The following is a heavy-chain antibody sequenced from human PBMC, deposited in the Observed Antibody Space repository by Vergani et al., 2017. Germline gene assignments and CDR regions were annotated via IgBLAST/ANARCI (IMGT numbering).Heavy chain of an antibody. Sequence: QVQLQESGPGLVKPSETLSLTCTVSGGSISSYYWSWIRQPPGKGLEWIGYINYSGSTNYNPSLKSRVTISVDTSKNQFSLKLSSVTAADTAVYYCARGITMVRGAYFDYWGQGTLVTVSS. CDR2: INYSGST. J-gene: IGHJ4*02. D-gene: IGHD3-10*01. CDR3: ARGITMVRGAYFDY. CDR1: GGSISSYY. V-gene: IGHV4-59*01.